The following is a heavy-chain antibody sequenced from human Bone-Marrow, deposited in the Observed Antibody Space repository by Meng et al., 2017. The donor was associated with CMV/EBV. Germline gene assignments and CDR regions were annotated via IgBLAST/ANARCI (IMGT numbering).Heavy chain of an antibody. CDR3: ARAITVMADLDY. D-gene: IGHD5-18*01. CDR1: GYSFTSYW. CDR2: IYPDDSDA. J-gene: IGHJ4*02. Sequence: KVSCKGSGYSFTSYWIGWVRQMPGKGLEWMGIIYPDDSDARYSPSFKGQVTISADKSVSTAYLQWSSLKASDTAMYYCARAITVMADLDYWGQGTLVTVSS. V-gene: IGHV5-51*01.